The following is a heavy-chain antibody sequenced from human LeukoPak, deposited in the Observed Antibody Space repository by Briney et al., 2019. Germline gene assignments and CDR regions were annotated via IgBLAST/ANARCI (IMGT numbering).Heavy chain of an antibody. CDR2: IYYSGST. J-gene: IGHJ4*02. V-gene: IGHV4-39*01. Sequence: PSETLSLTCLVSGGYISTGNYYWGWIRQPPGKGLEWIGTIYYSGSTYYNPALQSRLTISLDTSKNQFSLHVRSVTAVDTATYYCARFFYYDASLPPYWGQGTLVIVSS. D-gene: IGHD3-16*01. CDR3: ARFFYYDASLPPY. CDR1: GGYISTGNYY.